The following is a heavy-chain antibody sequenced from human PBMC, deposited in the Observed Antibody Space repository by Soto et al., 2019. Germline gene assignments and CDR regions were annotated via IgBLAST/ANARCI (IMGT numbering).Heavy chain of an antibody. J-gene: IGHJ4*02. V-gene: IGHV3-30*18. CDR3: AKAEGFDY. CDR1: GFTFSSYG. CDR2: ISYDGSNK. Sequence: GGSLRLSCAASGFTFSSYGMHWVRQAPGKGLEWVAVISYDGSNKYYADSVKGRFTISRDNSKNTLYLQMNSLRAEDTAVYYCAKAEGFDYWGQGTLVTVSS.